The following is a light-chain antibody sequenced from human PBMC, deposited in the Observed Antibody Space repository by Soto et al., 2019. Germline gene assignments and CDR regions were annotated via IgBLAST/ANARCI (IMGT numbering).Light chain of an antibody. CDR1: QSISSW. J-gene: IGKJ1*01. CDR3: LQHNSYPRT. Sequence: DIQMTQSPSTLSASVGDRVTITCRASQSISSWLAWYQQKPGKAPKLLIYDASSLESGVPSRFSGSGSGTEFTLTISSLQPEDFATYYCLQHNSYPRTFGQGTKVEIK. CDR2: DAS. V-gene: IGKV1-5*01.